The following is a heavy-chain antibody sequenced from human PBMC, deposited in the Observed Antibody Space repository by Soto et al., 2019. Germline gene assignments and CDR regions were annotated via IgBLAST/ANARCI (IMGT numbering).Heavy chain of an antibody. J-gene: IGHJ4*02. CDR2: IYYSGST. CDR1: GGSISSSSYY. CDR3: ARQPRDTAMVTDY. D-gene: IGHD5-18*01. Sequence: QLQLQESGPGLVKPSETLSLTCTVSGGSISSSSYYWGWIRQPPGKGLEWIGSIYYSGSTYYNPSLKSRVTISVDTSKNQFSLKLSSVTAADTAVYYCARQPRDTAMVTDYWGQGTLVTVSS. V-gene: IGHV4-39*01.